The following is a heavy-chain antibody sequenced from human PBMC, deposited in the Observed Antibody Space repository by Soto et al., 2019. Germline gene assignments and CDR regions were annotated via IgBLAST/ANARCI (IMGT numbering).Heavy chain of an antibody. CDR2: IYQSGSP. CDR1: GGSIRSSNW. J-gene: IGHJ5*01. Sequence: QVQLQESGPGLVKPSGTLSLTCAVSGGSIRSSNWWTWVRQPPGKGLEWIGEIYQSGSPNYNPSLKSRVTISLDXXHNQFSLKLSSVAAADAAVYFCARTGGYGSGWYDYWGHGTLLTVSS. D-gene: IGHD2-15*01. V-gene: IGHV4-4*02. CDR3: ARTGGYGSGWYDY.